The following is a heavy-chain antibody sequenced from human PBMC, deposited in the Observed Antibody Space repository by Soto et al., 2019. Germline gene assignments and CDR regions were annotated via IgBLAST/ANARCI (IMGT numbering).Heavy chain of an antibody. CDR3: ARAVAGFDY. CDR2: ICYSGST. J-gene: IGHJ4*02. Sequence: SETLSLTCTVSGGSISSYYWSWIRQPPGKGLEWIGYICYSGSTNYNPSLKSRVTISVDTSKNQFSLKLSSVTAADTAVYYCARAVAGFDYWGQGTLVTVSS. V-gene: IGHV4-59*01. D-gene: IGHD6-19*01. CDR1: GGSISSYY.